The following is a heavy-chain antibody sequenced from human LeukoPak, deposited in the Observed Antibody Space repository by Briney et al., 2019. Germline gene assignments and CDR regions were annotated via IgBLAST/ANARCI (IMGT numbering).Heavy chain of an antibody. CDR1: GGAISSYY. J-gene: IGHJ4*02. CDR3: ARDLGL. CDR2: IYYSGSS. V-gene: IGHV4-59*01. Sequence: PSETLSLTCIVSGGAISSYYWNWIRQPPGKGLEWIGHIYYSGSSNYNPSLKSRVTISVDTSKNQFSLKLSSVTAADTAVYHCARDLGLWGQGTLVTVSS. D-gene: IGHD1-26*01.